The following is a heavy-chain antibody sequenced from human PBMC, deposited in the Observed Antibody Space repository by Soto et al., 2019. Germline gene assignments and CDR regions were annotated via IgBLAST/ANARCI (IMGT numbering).Heavy chain of an antibody. J-gene: IGHJ6*02. Sequence: SETLSLTCSVSGYSVSSSDYYWAWIRQPPGKGLEWIGSMLYSGLTYYNPSLKSRVTLSVDTSKNQFSVRLNSVTASDTAVYCCAPLSVSLSGPYGIHVWGQGTTVTVS. CDR3: APLSVSLSGPYGIHV. CDR1: GYSVSSSDYY. D-gene: IGHD2-15*01. V-gene: IGHV4-39*01. CDR2: MLYSGLT.